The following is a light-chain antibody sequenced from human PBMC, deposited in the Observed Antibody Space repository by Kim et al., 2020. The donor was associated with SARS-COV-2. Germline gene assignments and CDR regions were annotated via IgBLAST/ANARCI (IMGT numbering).Light chain of an antibody. J-gene: IGKJ1*01. CDR3: QQYRSYPWT. Sequence: ASVGDRVPLPCRASRSIGGLLAWYQQKPGKAPKLLIYEASTLKSGVPSRFSGSGSETEFTLTTSSLQPDDFATYYCQQYRSYPWTFGQGTKVDIK. CDR1: RSIGGL. CDR2: EAS. V-gene: IGKV1-5*03.